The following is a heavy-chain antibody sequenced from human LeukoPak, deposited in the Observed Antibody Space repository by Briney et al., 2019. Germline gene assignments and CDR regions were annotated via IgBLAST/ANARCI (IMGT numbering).Heavy chain of an antibody. V-gene: IGHV3-53*01. CDR3: AKSAAGTFFDY. CDR2: IYSGDHT. CDR1: GFTVSYNY. J-gene: IGHJ4*02. D-gene: IGHD6-13*01. Sequence: PGGSLRLSCAASGFTVSYNYMSWVRQAPGKGLEWVSVIYSGDHTYYADSVKGRFTISRDNSKNTLYLQMNSLRAEDTAVYYCAKSAAGTFFDYWGQGTLVTVSS.